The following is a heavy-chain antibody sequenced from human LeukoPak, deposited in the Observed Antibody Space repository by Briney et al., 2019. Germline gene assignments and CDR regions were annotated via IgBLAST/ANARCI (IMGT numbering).Heavy chain of an antibody. D-gene: IGHD1-26*01. V-gene: IGHV4-59*08. Sequence: SETLSLTCAVYGGSFSGYYWSWIRQPPGKGLEWIGYIYYSGSTNYNPSLKSRVTISVDTSKNQFSLKLSSVTAADTAVYYCARTTPSGSYFDYWGQGTLVTASS. CDR2: IYYSGST. CDR1: GGSFSGYY. CDR3: ARTTPSGSYFDY. J-gene: IGHJ4*02.